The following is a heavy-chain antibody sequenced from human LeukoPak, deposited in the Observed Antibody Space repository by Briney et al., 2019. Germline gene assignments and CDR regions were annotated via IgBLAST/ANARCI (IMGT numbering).Heavy chain of an antibody. D-gene: IGHD6-19*01. Sequence: GGSLRLSCAASGFTFSSYWMHWVRHAPGKGLVWVSRINSDGSRTTYADSVKGRFTISRGNAKNTLHLQMNSLRAEDTAVYYCARDVQAGPGYWGQGTLVTVSS. CDR3: ARDVQAGPGY. CDR2: INSDGSRT. V-gene: IGHV3-74*01. CDR1: GFTFSSYW. J-gene: IGHJ4*02.